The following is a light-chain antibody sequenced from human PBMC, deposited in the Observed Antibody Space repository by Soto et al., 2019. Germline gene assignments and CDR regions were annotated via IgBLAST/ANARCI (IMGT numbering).Light chain of an antibody. J-gene: IGKJ1*01. CDR2: GAS. V-gene: IGKV3-15*01. Sequence: EIVMTQSPATLSVSPGERVTLSCRASQSVRSNLAWYQQKPGQAPRLLIYGASTRATGLPARFSGSGSGTELTLTISRLEPEDFTVYYCHHYETFGQGTKGDIK. CDR1: QSVRSN. CDR3: HHYET.